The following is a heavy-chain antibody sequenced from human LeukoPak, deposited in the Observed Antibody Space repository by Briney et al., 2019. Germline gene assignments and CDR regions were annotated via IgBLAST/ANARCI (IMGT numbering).Heavy chain of an antibody. J-gene: IGHJ4*02. V-gene: IGHV3-73*01. CDR3: TRQTLNSSNDLLLDY. D-gene: IGHD2-2*01. CDR2: IRSKTNSYAT. Sequence: GGSLRLSCAASGFTFSGSTMHWVRQASGKGLDWVARIRSKTNSYATAYAASVKGRFNISRDDSKNTAYLEMNSLKTEDTAVYYCTRQTLNSSNDLLLDYWGQGTLVTVSS. CDR1: GFTFSGST.